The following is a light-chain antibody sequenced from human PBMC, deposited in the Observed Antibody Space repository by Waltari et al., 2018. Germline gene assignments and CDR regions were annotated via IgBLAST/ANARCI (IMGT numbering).Light chain of an antibody. CDR3: QHYVRLPVT. CDR2: AAS. J-gene: IGKJ1*01. V-gene: IGKV3-20*01. CDR1: QSVSRA. Sequence: EIVLTQSPGTLSLSPGERATLSCRASQSVSRALAWYQQKPGQAHRLLIYAASSRATGIPDRVSGSGSGTDFSLTISRLEPEDFAVYYCQHYVRLPVTFGQGTKVEIK.